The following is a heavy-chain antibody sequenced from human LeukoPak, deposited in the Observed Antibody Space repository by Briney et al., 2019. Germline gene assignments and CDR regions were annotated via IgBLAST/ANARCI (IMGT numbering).Heavy chain of an antibody. Sequence: QPGGSLRLSCAASGFTFSSYWMHWVRQAPGKGLVWVSRINSDGSSTSYADSVKGRFTISRDNAKNTLYLQMNSLRAEDTAVYCCAGDSGYEVFDYWGQGTLVTVSS. CDR1: GFTFSSYW. J-gene: IGHJ4*02. V-gene: IGHV3-74*01. CDR2: INSDGSST. D-gene: IGHD5-12*01. CDR3: AGDSGYEVFDY.